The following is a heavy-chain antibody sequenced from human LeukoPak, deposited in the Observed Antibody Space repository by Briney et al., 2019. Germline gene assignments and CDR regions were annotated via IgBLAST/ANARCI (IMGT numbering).Heavy chain of an antibody. CDR3: ARDPTYYLRYGYFDS. Sequence: TGGSLRLPCAASGFTFSTSAMNWVRQAPGKGREWVSSINNVRSHIYYADSVRGRFTISRDNANNVLYLQMNSLRAEDTAVYYCARDPTYYLRYGYFDSWGQGTLITVSS. V-gene: IGHV3-21*06. CDR1: GFTFSTSA. D-gene: IGHD1-26*01. CDR2: INNVRSHI. J-gene: IGHJ4*02.